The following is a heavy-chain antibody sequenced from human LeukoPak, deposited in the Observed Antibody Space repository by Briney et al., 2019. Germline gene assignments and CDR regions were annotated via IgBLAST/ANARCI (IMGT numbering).Heavy chain of an antibody. J-gene: IGHJ4*02. D-gene: IGHD6-6*01. Sequence: GGSLRLSCAASGFTFSSYDMHWVRQATGKGLEWVSAIGTAGDTYYPDPVKGRFTISRENAKNSLYLQMNSLRAGDTAVYYCARGRSSSIVDYWGQGTLVTVSS. CDR3: ARGRSSSIVDY. CDR2: IGTAGDT. CDR1: GFTFSSYD. V-gene: IGHV3-13*01.